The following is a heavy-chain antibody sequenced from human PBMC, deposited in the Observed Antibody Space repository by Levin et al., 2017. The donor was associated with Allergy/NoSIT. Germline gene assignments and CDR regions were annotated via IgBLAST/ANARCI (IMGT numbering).Heavy chain of an antibody. CDR2: ISYDGSNK. Sequence: GGSLRLSCAASGFTFSIYSMHWVRQAPGKGLEWVAVISYDGSNKYYADSVKGRFTISRDNSKNTLYLQMNSLRVEDTAVYYCARSFSGSYPGFDYWGQGTLVTVSS. D-gene: IGHD1-26*01. J-gene: IGHJ4*02. V-gene: IGHV3-30*04. CDR1: GFTFSIYS. CDR3: ARSFSGSYPGFDY.